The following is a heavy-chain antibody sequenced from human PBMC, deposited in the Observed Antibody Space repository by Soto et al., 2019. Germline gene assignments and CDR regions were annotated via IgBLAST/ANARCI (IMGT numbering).Heavy chain of an antibody. J-gene: IGHJ3*02. CDR2: IYPGDSDT. Sequence: PGESLKISCKGSGCSFTSYWIGRVRQMPGKGLEWMGIIYPGDSDTRYSPSFQGQVTISADKSISTAYLQWSSLKASGTAMYYCARHPDNDAFDIWGQGTMVTVSS. V-gene: IGHV5-51*01. CDR3: ARHPDNDAFDI. D-gene: IGHD3-9*01. CDR1: GCSFTSYW.